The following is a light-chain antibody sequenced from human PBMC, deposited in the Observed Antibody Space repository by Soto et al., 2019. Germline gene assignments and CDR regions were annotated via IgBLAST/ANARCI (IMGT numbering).Light chain of an antibody. CDR3: QQYDGSPPHT. V-gene: IGKV3-20*01. CDR2: GAS. J-gene: IGKJ2*01. CDR1: QSVTSAR. Sequence: EIVLTQSPGTLSLSPGERATLSCRASQSVTSARLAWYQQKPGQAHRLLIYGASNRATGIPDRFSGSGSGTNFTLTITRLEHEVFVVYYYQQYDGSPPHTFGQGTKLEIK.